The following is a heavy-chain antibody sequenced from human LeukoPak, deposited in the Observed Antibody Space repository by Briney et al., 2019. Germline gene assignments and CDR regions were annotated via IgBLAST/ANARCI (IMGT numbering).Heavy chain of an antibody. CDR3: ARRMYYYDTSGGAFDI. D-gene: IGHD3-22*01. Sequence: ESLKISCKGSEYSFGSYYIGWVRQMPGKGLEWMGIMYPDDSDTRYSPSFQGQVTISADKSISTAYLQWSSLKASDTAMYYCARRMYYYDTSGGAFDIWGQGTMVTVSS. CDR1: EYSFGSYY. V-gene: IGHV5-51*01. J-gene: IGHJ3*02. CDR2: MYPDDSDT.